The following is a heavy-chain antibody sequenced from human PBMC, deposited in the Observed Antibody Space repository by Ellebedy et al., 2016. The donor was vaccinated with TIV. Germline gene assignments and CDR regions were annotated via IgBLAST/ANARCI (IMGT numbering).Heavy chain of an antibody. Sequence: PGGSLRLSCAASGFTFRNAWMNWVRQGPGKGLEWVGRIASKSDGGTTDYAAPVKGRFTISRDDSKTTLYLQMNSLRSDDTAVYYCARGGQPRYYDSSGAPEYFQHWGQGTLVTVSS. CDR3: ARGGQPRYYDSSGAPEYFQH. CDR2: IASKSDGGTT. CDR1: GFTFRNAW. D-gene: IGHD3-22*01. V-gene: IGHV3-15*07. J-gene: IGHJ1*01.